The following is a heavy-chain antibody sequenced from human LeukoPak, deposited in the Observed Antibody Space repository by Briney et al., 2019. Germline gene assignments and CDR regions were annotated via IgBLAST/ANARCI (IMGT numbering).Heavy chain of an antibody. J-gene: IGHJ4*02. D-gene: IGHD6-6*01. Sequence: SETLSLTCTVSGGSISSYYWSWIRQPPGKGLEWIGEINHSGSTNYNPSLKSRVTISVDTSKNQFSLKLSSVTAADTAVYYCARGLYSSSLADYWGQGTLVTVSS. CDR3: ARGLYSSSLADY. CDR1: GGSISSYY. CDR2: INHSGST. V-gene: IGHV4-34*01.